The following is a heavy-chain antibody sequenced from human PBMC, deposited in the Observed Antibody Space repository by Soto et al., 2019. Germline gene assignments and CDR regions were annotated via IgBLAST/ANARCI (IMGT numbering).Heavy chain of an antibody. CDR3: ARRYGDYFDY. V-gene: IGHV4-59*08. J-gene: IGHJ4*02. Sequence: SETLSITCTVSGGSISSYYWSWIRQPPGKGLEWIGYIYYSGSTNYNPSLKSRVTISVDTSKNQFSLKLSSVTAADTAVYYCARRYGDYFDYWGQGTLVTVS. D-gene: IGHD4-17*01. CDR1: GGSISSYY. CDR2: IYYSGST.